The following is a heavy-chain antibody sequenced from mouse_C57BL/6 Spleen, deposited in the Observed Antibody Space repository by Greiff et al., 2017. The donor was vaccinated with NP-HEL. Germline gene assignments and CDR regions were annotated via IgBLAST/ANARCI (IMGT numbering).Heavy chain of an antibody. J-gene: IGHJ4*01. Sequence: QVQLKQSGTELVKPGASVKLSCKASGYTFTSYWMHWVKQRPGQGLEWIGNINPSNGGTNYNEKFKSKATLTVDKSSSTASMQLSSLTSEDAAVDDCCMITTLYYYAKDYWGQGTSVTVSA. CDR3: CMITTLYYYAKDY. D-gene: IGHD2-4*01. CDR1: GYTFTSYW. CDR2: INPSNGGT. V-gene: IGHV1-53*01.